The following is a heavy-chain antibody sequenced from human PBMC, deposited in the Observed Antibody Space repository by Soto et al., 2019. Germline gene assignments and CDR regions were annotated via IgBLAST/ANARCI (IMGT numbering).Heavy chain of an antibody. CDR2: ISGYNSNT. D-gene: IGHD1-26*01. V-gene: IGHV1-18*01. CDR3: GRGRRWEAVPY. Sequence: VQLVQSGGEVKQPGASVKVSCRASGYSFSNYGITWVRQAPGQGLEWMGWISGYNSNTNYAQKFEGRVRMTKDTTRSTAYLEGRSLRFDDAAVYYCGRGRRWEAVPYWGQGQPVTVTS. J-gene: IGHJ4*02. CDR1: GYSFSNYG.